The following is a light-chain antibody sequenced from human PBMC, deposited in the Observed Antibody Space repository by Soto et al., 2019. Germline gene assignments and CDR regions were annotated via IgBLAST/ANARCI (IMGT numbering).Light chain of an antibody. CDR2: DAS. CDR3: QQYGSSPWT. J-gene: IGKJ1*01. V-gene: IGKV3-20*01. Sequence: EILLKQSPATLSFSPWEIATLSCCASQSVSSYLAWYQQKPGQAPRLLIYDASNRATGTPARFSGSGSGTDFTLTISRLEPEDFAVYYCQQYGSSPWTFGQGTKVDIK. CDR1: QSVSSY.